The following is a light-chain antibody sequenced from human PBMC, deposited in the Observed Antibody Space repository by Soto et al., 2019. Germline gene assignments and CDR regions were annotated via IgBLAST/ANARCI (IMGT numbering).Light chain of an antibody. CDR2: EVS. CDR3: SSYTSSNSHVV. Sequence: QSALTQPASVSGSPEQSITISCTGTSSDVGGYKYVSWYQQHPGKAPKLMIYEVSNRPSGVSNRFSGSKSGNTASLTISGLQAEDEADYYCSSYTSSNSHVVFGGGTKLTVL. V-gene: IGLV2-14*01. CDR1: SSDVGGYKY. J-gene: IGLJ2*01.